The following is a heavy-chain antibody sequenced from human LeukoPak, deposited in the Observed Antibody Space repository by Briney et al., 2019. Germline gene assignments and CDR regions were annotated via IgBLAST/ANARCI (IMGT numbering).Heavy chain of an antibody. V-gene: IGHV4-4*02. D-gene: IGHD5-12*01. CDR2: IYHSGST. CDR3: ARGYSGYYYTDY. Sequence: GSLRLSCAASGFTFSSYAMSWVRQAPGKGLEWIGEIYHSGSTNYNPSLKSRVTISVDKSKNQFSLKLSSVTAADTAVYYCARGYSGYYYTDYWGQGTLVTVSS. J-gene: IGHJ4*02. CDR1: GFTFSSYAM.